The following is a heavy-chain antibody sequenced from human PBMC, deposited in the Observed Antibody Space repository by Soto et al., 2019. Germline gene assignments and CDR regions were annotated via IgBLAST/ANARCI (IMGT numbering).Heavy chain of an antibody. J-gene: IGHJ4*02. CDR3: XRTSLVVAAATREDY. CDR1: GFTFSSYW. D-gene: IGHD2-15*01. CDR2: INSDGSST. V-gene: IGHV3-74*01. Sequence: EVQLVESGGGLVQPGESLRLSCAASGFTFSSYWMHWVRQAPGKGLVWVSRINSDGSSTSYAGSVKGRFTISRDNAKNTLYLQXNSLRAEDTAVYYXXRTSLVVAAATREDYWGQGTLVTVSS.